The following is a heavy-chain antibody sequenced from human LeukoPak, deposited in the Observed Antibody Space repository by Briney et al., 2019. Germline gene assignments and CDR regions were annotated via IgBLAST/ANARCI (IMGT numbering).Heavy chain of an antibody. J-gene: IGHJ5*02. CDR3: ARYIVVVPAAISHWFDP. V-gene: IGHV1-18*01. CDR2: ISAYNGNT. D-gene: IGHD2-2*02. CDR1: GYTFTSYG. Sequence: ASVKVSCKASGYTFTSYGISWVRQPPAQGLEWMGWISAYNGNTNYAQKLQGRVTMTTDTSTSTAYMELRSLRSDDTAVYYCARYIVVVPAAISHWFDPWGQGTLVTVSS.